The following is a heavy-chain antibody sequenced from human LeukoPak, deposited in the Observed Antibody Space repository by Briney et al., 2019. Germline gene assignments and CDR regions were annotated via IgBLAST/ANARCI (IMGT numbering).Heavy chain of an antibody. Sequence: SETLSLTCTASGDSLSSYHWSWIRQPPGKGLEWIGYISYSGSTNYNPSLKSRVTISIDTSKNQFSLKLSSVTAADTAVYYCAQGRRGVYVWRSYTFDYWGQGTLVTVSS. CDR3: AQGRRGVYVWRSYTFDY. D-gene: IGHD3-16*01. V-gene: IGHV4-59*01. J-gene: IGHJ4*02. CDR2: ISYSGST. CDR1: GDSLSSYH.